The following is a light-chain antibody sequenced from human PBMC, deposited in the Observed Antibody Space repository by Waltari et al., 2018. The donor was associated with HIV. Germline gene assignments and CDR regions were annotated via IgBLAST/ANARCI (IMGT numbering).Light chain of an antibody. Sequence: DIQMTQSPSSLSASVGDRLTITCQASQDIINYLNWYQQKPGKAPKLLIYAASNLETGVPSRVSGSGSGTDFTFTISSLQPEDIATYYCQQYDNLPFTFGPGTKVDIK. CDR1: QDIINY. V-gene: IGKV1-33*01. J-gene: IGKJ3*01. CDR2: AAS. CDR3: QQYDNLPFT.